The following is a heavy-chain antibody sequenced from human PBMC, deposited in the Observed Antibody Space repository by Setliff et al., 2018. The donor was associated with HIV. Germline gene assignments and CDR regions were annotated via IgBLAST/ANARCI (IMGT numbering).Heavy chain of an antibody. CDR2: ITPNSGGT. Sequence: ASVKVSCKASGYTFTGYYMHWVRQAPGQGLEWMGWITPNSGGTNYAQKFQGRVTMTRDTSISTAYMELSRLRSDDTAVYYCARDHGMWDYGGNVLLREYFLHWGQGTLVTVSS. CDR3: ARDHGMWDYGGNVLLREYFLH. D-gene: IGHD4-17*01. CDR1: GYTFTGYY. J-gene: IGHJ1*01. V-gene: IGHV1-2*02.